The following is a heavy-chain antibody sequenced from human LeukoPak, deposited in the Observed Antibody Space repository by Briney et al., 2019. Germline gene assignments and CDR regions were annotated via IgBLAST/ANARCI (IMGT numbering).Heavy chain of an antibody. CDR3: ARETVTGDFDY. CDR1: GFTFSSYS. CDR2: ISSSSSYI. J-gene: IGHJ4*02. V-gene: IGHV3-21*01. D-gene: IGHD5-18*01. Sequence: GGTLRLSCAASGFTFSSYSMNWVRQAPGKGLEWVSSISSSSSYIYYADSVKGRFTISRDNAKNSLYLQMNSLRAEDTAVYYCARETVTGDFDYWGQGTLVTVSS.